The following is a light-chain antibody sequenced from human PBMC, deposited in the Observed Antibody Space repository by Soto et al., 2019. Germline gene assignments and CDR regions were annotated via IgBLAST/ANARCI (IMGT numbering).Light chain of an antibody. Sequence: EIVLTQSPGTLSLSPGERATLSCRASQSVSSSYLAWYQQKPGQAPRLLIYGASSRATGIPDRFSGSGSGTDFTITISRLGHEDFAVYYCQRYGNSLTFGGGTKVEIK. V-gene: IGKV3-20*01. CDR3: QRYGNSLT. J-gene: IGKJ4*01. CDR2: GAS. CDR1: QSVSSSY.